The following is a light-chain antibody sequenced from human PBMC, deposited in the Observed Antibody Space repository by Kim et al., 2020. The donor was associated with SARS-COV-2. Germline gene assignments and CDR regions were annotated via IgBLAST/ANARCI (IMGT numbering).Light chain of an antibody. CDR3: QQYSNWPST. CDR1: QSISTN. J-gene: IGKJ4*01. Sequence: EIVMTQSPATLSVSPGERATLSCGASQSISTNLAWYQQKSGQAPRLLIYNAFARATGIPARFSGSVSGTEFTLTISSLQSEDFAVYYCQQYSNWPSTFGGGTKVEIK. CDR2: NAF. V-gene: IGKV3-15*01.